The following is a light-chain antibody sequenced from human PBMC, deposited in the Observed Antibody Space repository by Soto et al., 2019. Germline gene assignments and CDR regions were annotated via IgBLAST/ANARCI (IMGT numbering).Light chain of an antibody. J-gene: IGLJ1*01. CDR1: SNDVGHSSF. Sequence: QSALTQAPSASGSPGQSVTISCTGNSNDVGHSSFISWYQQHPGKGPKLIIDEVSKRPSGVPDRFSGSKSGHTASLSVSGLQDEDEADYFCNAHADNGKHVFGTGTKLTVL. V-gene: IGLV2-8*01. CDR3: NAHADNGKHV. CDR2: EVS.